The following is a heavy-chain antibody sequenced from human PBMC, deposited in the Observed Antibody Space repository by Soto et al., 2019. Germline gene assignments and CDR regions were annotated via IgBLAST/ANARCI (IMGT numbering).Heavy chain of an antibody. V-gene: IGHV3-23*01. D-gene: IGHD6-13*01. J-gene: IGHJ4*02. CDR3: AKVIAAAGAREIDY. CDR1: GFTFSSYA. Sequence: GGSLRLSCAASGFTFSSYAMSWVRQAPGKGLEWVSAISGSGGSTYYADSVKGRFTISRDNSKNTLYLQMNSLRAEDTAVYYCAKVIAAAGAREIDYWGQETLVTVSS. CDR2: ISGSGGST.